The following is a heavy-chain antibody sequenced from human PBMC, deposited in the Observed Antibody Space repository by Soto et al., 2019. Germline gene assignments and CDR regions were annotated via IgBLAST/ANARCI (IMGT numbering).Heavy chain of an antibody. D-gene: IGHD3-10*01. J-gene: IGHJ6*02. CDR2: IKSKSDGGTT. Sequence: GGSLRLSCAASGFALRDAWMNWVRQAPGKGLEWVGRIKSKSDGGTTDYAAPVKGRFTISRDDSKNTLYLQMNSLKTEDTAVYFCTTIGYYYYNAMDVWGQGTTVTVSS. CDR1: GFALRDAW. V-gene: IGHV3-15*07. CDR3: TTIGYYYYNAMDV.